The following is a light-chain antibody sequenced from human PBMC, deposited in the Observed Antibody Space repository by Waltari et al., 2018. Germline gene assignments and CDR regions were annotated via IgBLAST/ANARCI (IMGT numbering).Light chain of an antibody. V-gene: IGKV3-20*01. CDR1: QSVRKY. CDR2: DAS. Sequence: EIVLTQSPGTLSLSPGDRATLSCRASQSVRKYLAWYQQRPGQAPRLLIYDASTRATGIPDRFSGSGFGTDFSLTISRLEPEDFAVYYCQKYESLPATFGQGTKVEIK. J-gene: IGKJ1*01. CDR3: QKYESLPAT.